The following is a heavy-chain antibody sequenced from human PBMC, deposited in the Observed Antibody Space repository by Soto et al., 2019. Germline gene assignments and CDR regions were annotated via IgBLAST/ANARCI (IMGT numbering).Heavy chain of an antibody. CDR3: ATEIQTYCSGGSCYSPVIDY. CDR1: GGSFSGYY. V-gene: IGHV4-34*01. Sequence: NPSETLSLTCAVYGGSFSGYYWSWIRQPPGKGLEWIGEINRSGSTNYNPSLKSRVTISVDTSKNQFSLKLSSVTAADTAVYYCATEIQTYCSGGSCYSPVIDYWGQGTLVTVSS. J-gene: IGHJ4*02. D-gene: IGHD2-15*01. CDR2: INRSGST.